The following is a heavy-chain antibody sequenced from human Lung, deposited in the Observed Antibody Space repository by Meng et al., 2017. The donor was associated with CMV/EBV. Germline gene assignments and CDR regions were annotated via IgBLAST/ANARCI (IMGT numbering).Heavy chain of an antibody. Sequence: GESLKISCAASGFTFSDYYMSWIRQAPGKGLEWVSYISSSGSTIYYADSVKGRFTISRDNAKNSLYLQMNSLRAEDTAVYYCARGRRGSSGYSVEYFQHWXQGTLVXVSS. CDR3: ARGRRGSSGYSVEYFQH. CDR2: ISSSGSTI. V-gene: IGHV3-11*01. J-gene: IGHJ1*01. D-gene: IGHD3-22*01. CDR1: GFTFSDYY.